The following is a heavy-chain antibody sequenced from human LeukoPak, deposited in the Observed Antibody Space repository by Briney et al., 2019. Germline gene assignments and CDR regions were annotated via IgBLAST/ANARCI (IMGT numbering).Heavy chain of an antibody. Sequence: GASVNVSCKASGYTFTSYYMHWVRQAPGQGLEWMGIINPSGGSTSYAQKFQGRVTMTRDTSKSTVYMELSSLRSEDTAVYYCAREVKYYDSSGYPDYWGQGTLVTVSS. V-gene: IGHV1-46*01. CDR3: AREVKYYDSSGYPDY. CDR2: INPSGGST. J-gene: IGHJ4*02. D-gene: IGHD3-22*01. CDR1: GYTFTSYY.